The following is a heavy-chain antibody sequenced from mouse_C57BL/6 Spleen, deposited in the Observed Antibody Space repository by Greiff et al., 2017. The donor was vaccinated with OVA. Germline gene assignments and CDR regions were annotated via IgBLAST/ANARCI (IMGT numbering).Heavy chain of an antibody. CDR2: IHPSDSDT. D-gene: IGHD1-1*01. J-gene: IGHJ4*01. V-gene: IGHV1-74*01. Sequence: QVQLQQPGAELVRPGSSVKLSCKASGYTFTSYWMHWVKQRPGQGLGWIGRIHPSDSDTNYNQKFKGKATLTVDKSSSTAYLQLSSLTSEDSAVYYCASPVRYAMDYWGQGTSVTVSS. CDR1: GYTFTSYW. CDR3: ASPVRYAMDY.